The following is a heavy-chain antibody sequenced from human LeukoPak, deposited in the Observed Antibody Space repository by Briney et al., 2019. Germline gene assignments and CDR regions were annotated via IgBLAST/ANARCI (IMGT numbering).Heavy chain of an antibody. J-gene: IGHJ6*04. CDR1: GYIFTSYW. CDR3: ARLPCSSTSCPLYYYGMDV. V-gene: IGHV5-51*01. Sequence: GESLKISCKGSGYIFTSYWIGRVRQLPGEGLQGMVIVNPGNSDTRYSPSFQGQVTISADKSISTAYLQWSSLKASDTAMYYCARLPCSSTSCPLYYYGMDVWGKGTTVTVSS. CDR2: VNPGNSDT. D-gene: IGHD2-2*01.